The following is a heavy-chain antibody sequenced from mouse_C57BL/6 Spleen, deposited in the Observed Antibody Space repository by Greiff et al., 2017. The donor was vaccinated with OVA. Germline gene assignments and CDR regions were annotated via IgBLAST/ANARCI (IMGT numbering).Heavy chain of an antibody. J-gene: IGHJ2*01. V-gene: IGHV1-64*01. Sequence: QVQLQQPGAELVKPGASVKLSCKASGYTFTSYWMHWVKQRPGQGLEWIGMIHPNSGSTNYNEKFKSKATLTVDKSSSTAYMQLSSLTSEDSAVYYGARSGGYDGYWYWGQGTTLTVSS. CDR3: ARSGGYDGYWY. CDR2: IHPNSGST. CDR1: GYTFTSYW. D-gene: IGHD2-3*01.